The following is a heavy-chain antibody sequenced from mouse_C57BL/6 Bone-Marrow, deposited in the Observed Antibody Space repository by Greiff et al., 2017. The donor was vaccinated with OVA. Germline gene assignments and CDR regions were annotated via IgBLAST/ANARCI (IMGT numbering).Heavy chain of an antibody. J-gene: IGHJ2*01. Sequence: VQLQQSGPELVKPGASVKISCKASGYAFSSSWMNWVKQRPGKGLEWIGRIYPGDGDTNYNGKFKGKATLTADKSSSTAYMQLSSLTSEDSAVYFCVFTTVVAVDYWGQGTTLTVSS. CDR1: GYAFSSSW. CDR3: VFTTVVAVDY. D-gene: IGHD1-1*01. CDR2: IYPGDGDT. V-gene: IGHV1-82*01.